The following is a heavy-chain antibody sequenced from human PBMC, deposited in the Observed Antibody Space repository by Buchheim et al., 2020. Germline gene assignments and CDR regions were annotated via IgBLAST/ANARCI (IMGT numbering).Heavy chain of an antibody. CDR3: AKDLIVGATTGDAFDI. CDR2: ISYDGSNK. V-gene: IGHV3-30*18. D-gene: IGHD1-26*01. J-gene: IGHJ3*02. CDR1: GFTFSSYG. Sequence: QVQLVESGGGVVQPGRSLRLSCAASGFTFSSYGMHWVRQAPGKGLEWVAVISYDGSNKYYADSVKGRFTISRDNSKNTLYLQMNSLRAEDTAVYYCAKDLIVGATTGDAFDIWGQGT.